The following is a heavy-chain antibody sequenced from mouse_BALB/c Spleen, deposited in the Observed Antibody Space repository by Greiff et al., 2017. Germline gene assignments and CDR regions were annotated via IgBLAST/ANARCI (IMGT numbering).Heavy chain of an antibody. J-gene: IGHJ4*01. CDR2: IWAGGST. CDR1: GFSLTSYG. V-gene: IGHV2-9*02. D-gene: IGHD6-1*01. Sequence: VQLVESGPGLVAPSQSLSITCTVSGFSLTSYGVHWVRQPPGKGLEWLGVIWAGGSTNYNSALMSRLSISKDNSKSQVFLKMNSLQTDDTAMYYCAREGGAPMDYWGQGTSVTVSS. CDR3: AREGGAPMDY.